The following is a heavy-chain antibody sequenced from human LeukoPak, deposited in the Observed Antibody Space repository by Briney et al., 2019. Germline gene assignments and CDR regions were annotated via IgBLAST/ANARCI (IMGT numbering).Heavy chain of an antibody. CDR1: GGSISSGGYY. V-gene: IGHV4-31*03. Sequence: PSETLSLTCTVSGGSISSGGYYWSWIRQHPGKGLEWIGYIYYSGSTYYNPSLKSRVTISVDTSKNQFSLKLSSVTAADTAVYYCARAGYSSSWYGRYYDSSGYYNYYFDYWGQGTLVTVSS. D-gene: IGHD3-22*01. J-gene: IGHJ4*02. CDR2: IYYSGST. CDR3: ARAGYSSSWYGRYYDSSGYYNYYFDY.